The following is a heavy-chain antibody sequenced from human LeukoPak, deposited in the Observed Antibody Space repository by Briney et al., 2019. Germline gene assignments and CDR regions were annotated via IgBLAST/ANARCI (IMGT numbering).Heavy chain of an antibody. V-gene: IGHV1-24*01. Sequence: GASVKVSCKVSGYTLIELSTHWVRQAPGKGLEWMGGFDPGDGEKIYAQRFQGRVTMTEDTSTDTAYMELSSLRSEDTAVYYCATGDYNTIDYWGQGTLVTVSS. J-gene: IGHJ4*02. CDR1: GYTLIELS. D-gene: IGHD4-11*01. CDR3: ATGDYNTIDY. CDR2: FDPGDGEK.